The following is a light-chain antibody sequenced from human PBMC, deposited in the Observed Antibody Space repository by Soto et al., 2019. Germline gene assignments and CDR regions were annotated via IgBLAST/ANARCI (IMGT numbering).Light chain of an antibody. V-gene: IGKV3-20*01. CDR1: QSVSSSY. Sequence: EIVLTQSPGTLSLSPGERATLSCRASQSVSSSYLAWYQQKPGQAPRPLIYVAYSRAIGIPDRFSGSGPGTDFTLTISRLEPEDFAVYYCQQYGSSPWTFGQGNKVEIK. J-gene: IGKJ1*01. CDR3: QQYGSSPWT. CDR2: VAY.